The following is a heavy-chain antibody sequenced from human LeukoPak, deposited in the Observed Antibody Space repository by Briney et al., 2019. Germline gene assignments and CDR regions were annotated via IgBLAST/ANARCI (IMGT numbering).Heavy chain of an antibody. Sequence: GGSLRLSCAASGFTFSSYAMDWVRQAPGKGMEWVSAISGSGGSTYYADSVKGRFTISRDNSKTTLFLQMNSLRAEDTAVYYCAKDLHDYGNYVGWFDSWGQGTLVTVSS. D-gene: IGHD4-11*01. V-gene: IGHV3-23*01. J-gene: IGHJ5*01. CDR2: ISGSGGST. CDR1: GFTFSSYA. CDR3: AKDLHDYGNYVGWFDS.